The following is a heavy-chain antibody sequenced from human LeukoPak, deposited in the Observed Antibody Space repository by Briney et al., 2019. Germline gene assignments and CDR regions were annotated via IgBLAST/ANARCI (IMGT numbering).Heavy chain of an antibody. V-gene: IGHV3-20*04. D-gene: IGHD6-19*01. CDR3: ATSRIAVAGRDY. CDR1: GFTFDDYG. CDR2: INWSGGST. Sequence: GGSLRLSXAASGFTFDDYGMSWVRQDPGKGLEWVSGINWSGGSTGYADSVKGRFTISRDNAKNSLYLQMNSLRAEDTALYYCATSRIAVAGRDYWGQGTLVTVSS. J-gene: IGHJ4*02.